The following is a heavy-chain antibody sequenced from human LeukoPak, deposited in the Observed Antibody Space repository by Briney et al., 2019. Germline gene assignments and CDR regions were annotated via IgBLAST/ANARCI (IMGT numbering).Heavy chain of an antibody. Sequence: SETLSLTCAVSGYSISSGYFWGWIRQPPGKGLEWIGSIHHSGSTYFNPSLKSRVTISVDTSKNQVSLKLSSVTAADTAVYYCARNYDFWSGYYTHFDYWGQGTRVIVSS. CDR3: ARNYDFWSGYYTHFDY. V-gene: IGHV4-38-2*01. D-gene: IGHD3-3*01. J-gene: IGHJ4*02. CDR2: IHHSGST. CDR1: GYSISSGYF.